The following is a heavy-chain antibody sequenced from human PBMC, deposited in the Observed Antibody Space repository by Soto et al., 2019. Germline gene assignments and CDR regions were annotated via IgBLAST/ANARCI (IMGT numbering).Heavy chain of an antibody. CDR3: ARNGWGMATVGM. CDR2: IYSGGGT. Sequence: EVQLVESGGGLVQPGGSLRLSCAASGFTVSNNYMNWFRLAPGKGLEWVSLIYSGGGTYYADSVKGRFTISRDNSKNTLYLQMNSLGAEDTAVYYCARNGWGMATVGMWGPGTLVTVSS. V-gene: IGHV3-53*01. CDR1: GFTVSNNY. D-gene: IGHD5-12*01. J-gene: IGHJ4*02.